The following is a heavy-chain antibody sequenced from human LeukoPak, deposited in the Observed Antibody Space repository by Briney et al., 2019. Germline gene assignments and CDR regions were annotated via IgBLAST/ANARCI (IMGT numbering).Heavy chain of an antibody. CDR3: ARDGLGWGAAAGPLDY. CDR2: IWYDGSNK. V-gene: IGHV3-33*01. D-gene: IGHD6-13*01. Sequence: GSLRLSCAASGFTFSSYGMHWVRQAPGKGLEWVAVIWYDGSNKYYADSVKGRFTISRDNSKNTLYLQMNSLRAEDTAVYYCARDGLGWGAAAGPLDYWGQGTLVTVSS. J-gene: IGHJ4*02. CDR1: GFTFSSYG.